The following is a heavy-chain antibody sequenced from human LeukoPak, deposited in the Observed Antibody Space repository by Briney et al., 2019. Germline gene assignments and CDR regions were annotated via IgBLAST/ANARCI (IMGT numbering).Heavy chain of an antibody. CDR3: AELGITMIGGV. V-gene: IGHV3-48*03. CDR2: ISSSGSTI. CDR1: GFTFSSYE. J-gene: IGHJ6*04. Sequence: PGGSLRLSCAASGFTFSSYEMNWVRQAPGKGLEWVSYISSSGSTIYYADSVKGRFTISRDKAKNSRYLQMKSLRAEDTAVYYCAELGITMIGGVWGKGTTVTISS. D-gene: IGHD3-10*02.